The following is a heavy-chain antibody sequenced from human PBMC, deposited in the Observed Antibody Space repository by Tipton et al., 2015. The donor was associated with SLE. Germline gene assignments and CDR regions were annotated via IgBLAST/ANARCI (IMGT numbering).Heavy chain of an antibody. V-gene: IGHV4-39*02. CDR2: MYYSGST. Sequence: TLSLTCTVSGASISNTNYYWAWICQSPGKGLEWIGSMYYSGSTYHNPSLKSRVTISVGRSMHHFSLKLSSVTAADTAVYYCATQHYDSYGIWGRLDYWGQGTLVAVSS. D-gene: IGHD3-22*01. J-gene: IGHJ4*02. CDR3: ATQHYDSYGIWGRLDY. CDR1: GASISNTNYY.